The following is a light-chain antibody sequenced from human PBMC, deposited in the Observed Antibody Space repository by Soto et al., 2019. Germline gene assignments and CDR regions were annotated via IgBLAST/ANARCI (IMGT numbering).Light chain of an antibody. CDR1: QSISSY. CDR2: DAS. J-gene: IGKJ5*01. CDR3: QHYDHLPIT. V-gene: IGKV1-33*01. Sequence: DIQMTQSPSTLSASVGDRVTITCRASQSISSYLAWYQQKPGKAPRLLLYDASSLETGVPSRFSGSGSGTDFTFTISSLQPEDIATYYCQHYDHLPITFGQGTRLEIK.